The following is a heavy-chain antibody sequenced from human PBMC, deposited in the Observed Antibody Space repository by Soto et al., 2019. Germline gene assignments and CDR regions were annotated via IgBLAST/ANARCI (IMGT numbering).Heavy chain of an antibody. V-gene: IGHV1-69*13. Sequence: GASVKVSCKASGGTFSSYAISWVRQAPGQGLEWMGGIIPIFGTANYAQKFQGRVTITADESTSTAYMELSSLRSEDTAVYYCAREIAAAGYLDYWGQGTLVTVSS. CDR3: AREIAAAGYLDY. CDR1: GGTFSSYA. J-gene: IGHJ4*02. D-gene: IGHD6-13*01. CDR2: IIPIFGTA.